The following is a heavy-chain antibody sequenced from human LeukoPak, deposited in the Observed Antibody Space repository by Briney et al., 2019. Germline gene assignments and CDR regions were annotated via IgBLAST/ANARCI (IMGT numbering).Heavy chain of an antibody. V-gene: IGHV3-23*01. CDR1: GFTVNSNY. Sequence: GGSLRLSCAASGFTVNSNYMSWVRQAPGKGLEWVSSISGSGDRTMYADSVKGRFTISRDNFKNTLYLQMNSLRAEDTALYHCAKDPNGDYIGAFDMWGQGTMVTVSS. J-gene: IGHJ3*02. D-gene: IGHD4-17*01. CDR2: ISGSGDRT. CDR3: AKDPNGDYIGAFDM.